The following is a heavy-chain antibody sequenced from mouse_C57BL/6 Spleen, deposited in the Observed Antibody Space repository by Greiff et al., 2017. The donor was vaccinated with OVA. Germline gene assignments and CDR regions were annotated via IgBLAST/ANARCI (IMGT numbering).Heavy chain of an antibody. Sequence: VQVVESGAELARPGASVKLSCKASGYTFTSYGISWVKQRTGQGLEWIGEIYPRSGNTYYNEKFKGKATLTADKSSSTAYMELRSLTSEDSAVYFCARPFITTDYWGQGTTLTVSS. CDR2: IYPRSGNT. CDR3: ARPFITTDY. V-gene: IGHV1-81*01. CDR1: GYTFTSYG. J-gene: IGHJ2*01. D-gene: IGHD1-1*01.